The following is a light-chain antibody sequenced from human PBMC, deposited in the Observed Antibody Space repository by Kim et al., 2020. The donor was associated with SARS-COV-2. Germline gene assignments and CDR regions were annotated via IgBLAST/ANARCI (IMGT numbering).Light chain of an antibody. Sequence: GNSVTISCTRSSGSIAITDVHLYQQRPSTSPTAVIFENNQRPSGVPDRFSGSIDGSSNSASLTISGLKTEDDADYYCQSFDSNIQVFGGGTKVTVL. CDR3: QSFDSNIQV. V-gene: IGLV6-57*01. J-gene: IGLJ3*02. CDR1: SGSIAITD. CDR2: ENN.